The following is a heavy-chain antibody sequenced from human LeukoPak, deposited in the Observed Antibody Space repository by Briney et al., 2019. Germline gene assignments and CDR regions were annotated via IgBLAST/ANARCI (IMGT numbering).Heavy chain of an antibody. Sequence: PGGSLRLSCAASGSTFSDYYMSWIRQAPGKGLEWVSYISSSGSTIYYADSVKGRFTISRDNAKNSLYLQMNSLRAEDTAVYYCARNFMERYCGGDCYTGAFDIWGQGTMVTVSS. CDR1: GSTFSDYY. CDR2: ISSSGSTI. V-gene: IGHV3-11*01. CDR3: ARNFMERYCGGDCYTGAFDI. J-gene: IGHJ3*02. D-gene: IGHD2-21*02.